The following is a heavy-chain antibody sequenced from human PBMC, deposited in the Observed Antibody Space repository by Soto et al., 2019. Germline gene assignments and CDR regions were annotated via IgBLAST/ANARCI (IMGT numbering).Heavy chain of an antibody. CDR3: TTAFEY. Sequence: EVQLAESGGGSVQPGGSLRLSCAASGSTFTNYWIHWVRQAPGKGLVWVARIDIDGSGTSYADFVKGRFTISRDNAKNTVYLQMSSLSVEDTALYYCTTAFEYWGQGAPVPVSP. CDR1: GSTFTNYW. V-gene: IGHV3-74*01. CDR2: IDIDGSGT. J-gene: IGHJ4*02.